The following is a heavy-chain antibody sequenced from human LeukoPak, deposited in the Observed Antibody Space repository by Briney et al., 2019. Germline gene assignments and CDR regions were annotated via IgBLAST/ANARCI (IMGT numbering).Heavy chain of an antibody. J-gene: IGHJ4*02. V-gene: IGHV4-4*07. CDR1: GGSFTSYY. D-gene: IGHD3-10*01. CDR2: IDTSGTT. CDR3: ARDAKYYYGSRTFFFFEY. Sequence: SETLSLTCTVSGGSFTSYYWSWIRQPAGKGLEWIGHIDTSGTTNYNPSLKSRVTMSTDTSKNQFSLKLSSVTAAATAIYYCARDAKYYYGSRTFFFFEYWGQGTLLTVSS.